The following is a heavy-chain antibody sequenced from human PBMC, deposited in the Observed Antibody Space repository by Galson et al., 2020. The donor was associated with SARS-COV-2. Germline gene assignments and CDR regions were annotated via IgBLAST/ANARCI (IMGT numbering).Heavy chain of an antibody. CDR1: GYTFEDYA. D-gene: IGHD3-22*01. J-gene: IGHJ4*02. CDR3: AKDRRGYYDTFYFDY. CDR2: VSWDSVSI. Sequence: SLKISCTASGYTFEDYALHWIRQAPGKGLEWISGVSWDSVSIGYADSVKGRFTISRDNAKNSLYLQMNSLRPEDTALYYCAKDRRGYYDTFYFDYWGQGSLVTVSS. V-gene: IGHV3-9*01.